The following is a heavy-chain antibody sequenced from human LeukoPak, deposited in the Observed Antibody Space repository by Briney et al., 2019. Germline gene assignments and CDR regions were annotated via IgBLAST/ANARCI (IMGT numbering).Heavy chain of an antibody. CDR1: GFTFSDYG. J-gene: IGHJ4*02. CDR3: ARAAYDYVWGSYRFTPTRYYFDY. Sequence: PGGSLRLSCAASGFTFSDYGMHWVRQAPGKGLEWVAVISYDGSNKYYAGSVKGRFTISRDTSANTLHLQMNSLRAEDTAVYYCARAAYDYVWGSYRFTPTRYYFDYWGQGTLVTVSS. CDR2: ISYDGSNK. D-gene: IGHD3-16*02. V-gene: IGHV3-30*03.